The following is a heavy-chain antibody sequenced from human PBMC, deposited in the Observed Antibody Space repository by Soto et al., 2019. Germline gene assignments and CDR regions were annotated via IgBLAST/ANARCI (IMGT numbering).Heavy chain of an antibody. D-gene: IGHD6-13*01. CDR2: ISSSSSYI. Sequence: SGGSLRLSCAASGFTFSSYSMNWVRQAPGKGLEWVSSISSSSSYIYYADSVKGRFTISRDNAKNSLYLQMNSLRAEDTAVYYCARERGQQLVRYYYYYGMDVWGQGTTVTVSS. CDR3: ARERGQQLVRYYYYYGMDV. V-gene: IGHV3-21*01. CDR1: GFTFSSYS. J-gene: IGHJ6*02.